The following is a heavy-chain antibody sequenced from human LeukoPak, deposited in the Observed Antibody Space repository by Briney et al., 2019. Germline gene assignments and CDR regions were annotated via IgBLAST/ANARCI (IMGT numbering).Heavy chain of an antibody. CDR3: AREDGYNYEGGSY. D-gene: IGHD5-24*01. Sequence: GGSLRLSCAASGFTFSSYGMHWVRQAPGKGLEWVALISYDGSNKYYADSVKGRFTISRDNSKNTLYLQMNSLRAEDTAVYYCAREDGYNYEGGSYWGQGTLVTVSS. CDR1: GFTFSSYG. J-gene: IGHJ4*02. CDR2: ISYDGSNK. V-gene: IGHV3-30*03.